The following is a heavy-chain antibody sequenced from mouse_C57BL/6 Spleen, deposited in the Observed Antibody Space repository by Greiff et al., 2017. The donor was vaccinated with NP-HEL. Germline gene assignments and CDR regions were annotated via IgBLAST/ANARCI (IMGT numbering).Heavy chain of an antibody. V-gene: IGHV3-1*01. CDR1: GYSITSGYD. J-gene: IGHJ2*01. Sequence: DVQLVESGPGMVKPSQSLSLTCTVTGYSITSGYDWHWIRHFPGNKLEWMGYISYSGSTNYNPSLKSRISITHDTSKNHFFLKLNSVTTEDTATYYCAREAYRNYFDYWGQGTTLTVSS. CDR2: ISYSGST. CDR3: AREAYRNYFDY.